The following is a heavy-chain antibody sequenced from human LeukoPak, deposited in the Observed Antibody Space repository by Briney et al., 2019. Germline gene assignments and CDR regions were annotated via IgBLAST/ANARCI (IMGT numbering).Heavy chain of an antibody. J-gene: IGHJ4*02. Sequence: GGSLRLSCAASGFTFSSYEMNWVRQAPGKGLEWVSAISGSGGSTYYADSVKGRFTISRDNSKNTLYLQMNSLRAEDTAVYYCAKTSDDYVWGSGIDYWGQGTLVTVSS. CDR3: AKTSDDYVWGSGIDY. CDR1: GFTFSSYE. CDR2: ISGSGGST. D-gene: IGHD3-16*01. V-gene: IGHV3-23*01.